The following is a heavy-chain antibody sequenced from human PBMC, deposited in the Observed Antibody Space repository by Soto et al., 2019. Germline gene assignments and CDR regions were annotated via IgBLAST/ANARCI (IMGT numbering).Heavy chain of an antibody. V-gene: IGHV5-51*01. CDR1: GYGFTGFW. Sequence: EVQLVQSGAEVRKPGDSLKISCKTSGYGFTGFWIGWVRQMPGKGLEWTGIIYPRDSEVKYGPSFQGHVTISVDTSIDTAYLQWTRLNISDTAMYYCARHLEVPFHGRVTFYYGLDVWGQGTTVTVSS. CDR2: IYPRDSEV. CDR3: ARHLEVPFHGRVTFYYGLDV. J-gene: IGHJ6*02.